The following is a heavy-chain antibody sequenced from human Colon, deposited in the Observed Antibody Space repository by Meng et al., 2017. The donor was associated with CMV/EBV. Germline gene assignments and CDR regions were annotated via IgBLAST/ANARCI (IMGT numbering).Heavy chain of an antibody. CDR1: GFSVNTDY. V-gene: IGHV3-53*01. J-gene: IGHJ3*02. CDR3: ARDDFDDPMRALDT. Sequence: GESLKISCEVSGFSVNTDYMTWVRQAPGKGLEWVAVIYPSRNSYHAESVKGRFTVSRDDSRNTLYLQMNSLRAEDSAVYYCARDDFDDPMRALDTWGQGIVVTVSS. CDR2: IYPSRNS. D-gene: IGHD2-21*02.